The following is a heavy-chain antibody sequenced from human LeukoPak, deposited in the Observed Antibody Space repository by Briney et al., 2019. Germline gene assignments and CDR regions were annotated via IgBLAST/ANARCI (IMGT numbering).Heavy chain of an antibody. V-gene: IGHV4-31*03. J-gene: IGHJ5*02. CDR2: IYYSGST. CDR3: ARGHCNSSSCYLYYWFDP. D-gene: IGHD2-2*01. Sequence: SQTLSVTCTVSGASISSGDSYWSWIRHHPGKGLEWIGYIYYSGSTYYNPSLKGRVTISENTSENQFSLNLSSVTAADTAVYYCARGHCNSSSCYLYYWFDPWGQGTLVTVSS. CDR1: GASISSGDSY.